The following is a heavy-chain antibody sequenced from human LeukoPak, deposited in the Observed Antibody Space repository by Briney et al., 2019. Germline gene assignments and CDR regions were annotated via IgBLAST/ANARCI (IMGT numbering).Heavy chain of an antibody. Sequence: EGSLRLSCAASGFTFSSYAMSWVRQAPGKGLEWVSAISGSGGSTYYADSVKGRFTISRDNSKNTLYLQMNSLRAEDTAVYYCANEVLGWESYFDYWGQGTLVTVSS. CDR3: ANEVLGWESYFDY. CDR2: ISGSGGST. D-gene: IGHD1-26*01. J-gene: IGHJ4*02. CDR1: GFTFSSYA. V-gene: IGHV3-23*01.